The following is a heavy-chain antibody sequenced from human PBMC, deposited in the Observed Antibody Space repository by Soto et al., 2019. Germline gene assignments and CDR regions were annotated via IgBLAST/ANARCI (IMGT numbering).Heavy chain of an antibody. J-gene: IGHJ4*02. D-gene: IGHD4-4*01. CDR3: AREGFDYSNGKIDY. CDR1: CYTLTSYG. CDR2: ISAYNGNT. Sequence: GAPVKGSCKASCYTLTSYGISWVGQGPGQGLEWMGWISAYNGNTNYAQKLQGRVTMTTDTSTSTAYMELRSLRSDDTAVYYCAREGFDYSNGKIDYWGQGTLVTVSS. V-gene: IGHV1-18*01.